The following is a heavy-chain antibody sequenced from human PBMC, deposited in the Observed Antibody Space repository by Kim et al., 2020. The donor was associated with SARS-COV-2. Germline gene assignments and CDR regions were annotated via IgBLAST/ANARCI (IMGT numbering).Heavy chain of an antibody. Sequence: RYSPSFQGQVAIAADKSISTAYLQWSSLKASDTAMYYCARLAVAGPVDYWGQGTLVTVSS. V-gene: IGHV5-51*01. D-gene: IGHD6-19*01. J-gene: IGHJ4*02. CDR3: ARLAVAGPVDY.